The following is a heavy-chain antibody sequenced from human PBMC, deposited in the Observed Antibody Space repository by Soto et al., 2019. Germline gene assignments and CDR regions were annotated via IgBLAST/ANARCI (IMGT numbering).Heavy chain of an antibody. D-gene: IGHD3-3*01. J-gene: IGHJ6*02. Sequence: GESLKISCAASGFTFSSYAMHWVRQAPGKGLEWVAVISYDGSNKYYADSVKGRFTISRDNSKNTLYLQMNSLRAEDTAVYYCASEPHIWSGYYTYYYYGMDVWGQGTTVTVSS. CDR1: GFTFSSYA. CDR3: ASEPHIWSGYYTYYYYGMDV. V-gene: IGHV3-30-3*01. CDR2: ISYDGSNK.